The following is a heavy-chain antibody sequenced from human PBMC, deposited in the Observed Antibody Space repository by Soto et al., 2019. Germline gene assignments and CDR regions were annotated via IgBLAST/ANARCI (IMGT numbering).Heavy chain of an antibody. D-gene: IGHD3-10*01. Sequence: TSETLSLTCAVYGGSFSGYYWSWIRQPPGKGLEWIGEINHSGSTNYNPSLKSRVTISVDTSKNQFSLKLSSVTAADTAVYYCARVFRGSTSHMDVWGKGTTVTVSS. CDR1: GGSFSGYY. V-gene: IGHV4-34*01. CDR3: ARVFRGSTSHMDV. CDR2: INHSGST. J-gene: IGHJ6*03.